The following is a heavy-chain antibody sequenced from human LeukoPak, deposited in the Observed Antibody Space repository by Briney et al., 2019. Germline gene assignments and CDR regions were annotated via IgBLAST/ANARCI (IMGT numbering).Heavy chain of an antibody. CDR2: INSDGSST. D-gene: IGHD6-6*01. J-gene: IGHJ6*02. Sequence: GGSLRLSCAASRFIFSNYWMHWVRQAPGKGLVWVSRINSDGSSTIYADSVKGRFTISGDNVKNTLYLQMNSLRAEDTAVYYCARGWGSSKGDYYYGMDVWGQGTTVTVSS. V-gene: IGHV3-74*01. CDR1: RFIFSNYW. CDR3: ARGWGSSKGDYYYGMDV.